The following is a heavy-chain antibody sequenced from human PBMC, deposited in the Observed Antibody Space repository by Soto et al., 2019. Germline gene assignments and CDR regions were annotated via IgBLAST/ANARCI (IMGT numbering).Heavy chain of an antibody. J-gene: IGHJ6*02. CDR3: AKLPTVTTPDYYGMDV. CDR2: ISYDGSNK. V-gene: IGHV3-30*18. D-gene: IGHD4-4*01. Sequence: GGSLRLSCAASGFTFSSYGMHWVRQAPGKGLEWVAIISYDGSNKYYADSVKGRFTISRDNSKNTLYLQMNSLRAEDTAVYYCAKLPTVTTPDYYGMDVWGQGTTVTVSS. CDR1: GFTFSSYG.